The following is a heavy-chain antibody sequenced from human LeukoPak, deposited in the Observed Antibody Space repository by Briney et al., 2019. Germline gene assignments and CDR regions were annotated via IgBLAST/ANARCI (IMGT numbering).Heavy chain of an antibody. D-gene: IGHD3-16*01. Sequence: TGGSLRLSCAASGFTFDDYAMHCVRQAPGKGLEWVSGISWNSGSIGYADSVKGRFTISRDNAKNSLYLQMNSLRDEDTAVYYCARDVGGRPYYFDYWGQGTLVTVSS. CDR2: ISWNSGSI. J-gene: IGHJ4*02. V-gene: IGHV3-9*01. CDR1: GFTFDDYA. CDR3: ARDVGGRPYYFDY.